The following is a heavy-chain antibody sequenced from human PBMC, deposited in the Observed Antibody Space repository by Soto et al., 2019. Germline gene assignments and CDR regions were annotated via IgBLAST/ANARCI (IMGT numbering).Heavy chain of an antibody. CDR1: GFTFSSYG. CDR3: AKDLGSYYDSSGYLDY. V-gene: IGHV3-30*18. J-gene: IGHJ4*02. CDR2: ISYDGSNK. D-gene: IGHD3-22*01. Sequence: GGSLRLSCAASGFTFSSYGMHWVRQAPGKGLEWVAVISYDGSNKYYADSVKGRFTISRDNSKNTLYLQMNSLRAEDTAAYYCAKDLGSYYDSSGYLDYWGQGTLVTVSS.